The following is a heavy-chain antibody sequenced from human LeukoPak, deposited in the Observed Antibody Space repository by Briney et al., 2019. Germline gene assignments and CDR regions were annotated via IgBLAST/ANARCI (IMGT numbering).Heavy chain of an antibody. CDR3: AHSYYGSGIPNFPFDY. Sequence: SGPTLVKPTQTLTLTCTFSGFSLSTGGVGVGWIRQPPGKALEWLPLIYWDDDKRYSPPLKSRHTITKDTSKNQVVLTMTNMDPVDTATYYCAHSYYGSGIPNFPFDYWGQGTLVTVSS. CDR1: GFSLSTGGVG. J-gene: IGHJ4*02. CDR2: IYWDDDK. D-gene: IGHD3-10*01. V-gene: IGHV2-5*02.